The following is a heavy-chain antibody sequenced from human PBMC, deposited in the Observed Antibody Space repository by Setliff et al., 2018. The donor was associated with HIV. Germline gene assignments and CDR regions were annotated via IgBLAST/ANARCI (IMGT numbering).Heavy chain of an antibody. CDR1: GFTFSYYG. CDR2: ISSSSSPI. CDR3: ARLDFFDSSTYPPYDS. J-gene: IGHJ4*02. V-gene: IGHV3-48*04. Sequence: GGSLRLSCATSGFTFSYYGMHWVRQAPGKGLEWISFISSSSSPIYYADSVKGRFTISRDNAKNSLFLQMNSLRAEDTAMYYCARLDFFDSSTYPPYDSWGQGTLVTVSS. D-gene: IGHD3-22*01.